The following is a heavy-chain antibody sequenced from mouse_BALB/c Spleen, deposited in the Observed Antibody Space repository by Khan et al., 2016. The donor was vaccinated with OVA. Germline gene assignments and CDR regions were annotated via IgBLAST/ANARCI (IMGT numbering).Heavy chain of an antibody. J-gene: IGHJ3*01. Sequence: QVQLKQSGAELARPGASVKLSCKASGYSFTDYYINWVKQRTGQGLEWIGEISSGSGDIYYNEKFKGKATLTADKSSSTAYKQLSSLTSEASAVLFCAKRNYFNYTFAYWGQGTLVTVSA. CDR1: GYSFTDYY. CDR3: AKRNYFNYTFAY. CDR2: ISSGSGDI. V-gene: IGHV1-77*01. D-gene: IGHD1-1*01.